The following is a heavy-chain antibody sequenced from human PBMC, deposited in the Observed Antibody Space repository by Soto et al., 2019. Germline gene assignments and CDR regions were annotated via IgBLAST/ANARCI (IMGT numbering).Heavy chain of an antibody. V-gene: IGHV4-31*03. Sequence: SLSLACTVSVGSVSSGGYYWSWILQHPGKGLEWIGYIYYSGSTYYNPSLKSRVTISVDTSKNQFSLKLSSVTTADTAVYYCARGGLRYPARFDPWGQGTLVTVSS. CDR2: IYYSGST. CDR1: VGSVSSGGYY. D-gene: IGHD3-9*01. J-gene: IGHJ5*02. CDR3: ARGGLRYPARFDP.